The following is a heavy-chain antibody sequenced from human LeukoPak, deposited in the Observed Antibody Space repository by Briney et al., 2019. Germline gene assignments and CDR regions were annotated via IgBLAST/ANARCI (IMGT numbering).Heavy chain of an antibody. CDR2: ISAYNGNK. Sequence: ASVKVSCKASGYTFTNYGISWVRQAPGRGLDWVGWISAYNGNKVYAQELQGRVTMTTDTSTSTAYMELRSLRSDDTAVYYCARDRWSSSSSEGALDIWGQGTMVTVSS. D-gene: IGHD6-6*01. CDR1: GYTFTNYG. CDR3: ARDRWSSSSSEGALDI. J-gene: IGHJ3*02. V-gene: IGHV1-18*01.